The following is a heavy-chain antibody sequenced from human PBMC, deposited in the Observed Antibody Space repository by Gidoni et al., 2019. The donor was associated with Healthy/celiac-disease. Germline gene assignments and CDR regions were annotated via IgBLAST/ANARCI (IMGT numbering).Heavy chain of an antibody. CDR3: ARADSLVQGYFDL. V-gene: IGHV3-30-3*01. Sequence: QVQLVESGGGVVQPGRSLRLSCAASGFTFSSYAMHWVRQAPGKGLEWVAVISYDGSNKYYADSVKGRFTISRDNSKNTLYLQMNSLRAEDTAVYYCARADSLVQGYFDLWGRGTLVTVSS. CDR2: ISYDGSNK. J-gene: IGHJ2*01. D-gene: IGHD3-10*01. CDR1: GFTFSSYA.